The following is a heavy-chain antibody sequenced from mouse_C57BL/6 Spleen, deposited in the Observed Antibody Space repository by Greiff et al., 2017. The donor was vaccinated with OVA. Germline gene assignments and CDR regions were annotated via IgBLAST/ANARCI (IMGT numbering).Heavy chain of an antibody. V-gene: IGHV5-6*01. Sequence: LVESGGDLVKPGGSLKLSCAASGFTFSSYGMSWVRQTPDKRLEWVATISSGGSYTYYPDSVKGRFTISRDNAKNTLYLQMSSLKSEDTAMYYCARVYYYGSSSHYYAMDYWGQGTSVTVSS. D-gene: IGHD1-1*01. CDR2: ISSGGSYT. J-gene: IGHJ4*01. CDR1: GFTFSSYG. CDR3: ARVYYYGSSSHYYAMDY.